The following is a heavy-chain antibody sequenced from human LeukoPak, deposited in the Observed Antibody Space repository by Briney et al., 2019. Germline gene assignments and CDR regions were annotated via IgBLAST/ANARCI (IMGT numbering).Heavy chain of an antibody. CDR1: GFTSNDYG. CDR3: ARWYYYDSSGSPDY. J-gene: IGHJ4*02. CDR2: IWYDGSNE. Sequence: GRSLRLSCAASGFTSNDYGMHWVRQAPGKGLEWVAVIWYDGSNEYYADSVKGRFTISRDKSKSTLYLQMNSLRAEDTAVYYCARWYYYDSSGSPDYWGQGTLVTVSS. V-gene: IGHV3-33*01. D-gene: IGHD3-22*01.